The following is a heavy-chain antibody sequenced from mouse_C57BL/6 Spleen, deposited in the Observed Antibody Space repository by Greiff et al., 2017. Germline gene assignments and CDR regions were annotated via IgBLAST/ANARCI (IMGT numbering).Heavy chain of an antibody. D-gene: IGHD1-1*01. V-gene: IGHV1-80*01. Sequence: QVQLQQSGAELVKPGASVKISCKASGYAFSSSWMNWVKQRPGKGLEWIGQISPGDGDTNYNGKFKGKATLTADRFSSTAYMQLSSLTSEDCAVYFCAIYQYYGSGDAMGYWGQGTTVTVSS. J-gene: IGHJ4*01. CDR3: AIYQYYGSGDAMGY. CDR2: ISPGDGDT. CDR1: GYAFSSSW.